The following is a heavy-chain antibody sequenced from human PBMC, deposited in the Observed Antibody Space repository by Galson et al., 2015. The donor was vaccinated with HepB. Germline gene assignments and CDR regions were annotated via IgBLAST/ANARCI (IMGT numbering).Heavy chain of an antibody. V-gene: IGHV3-7*03. CDR3: ARDSGSGASQD. D-gene: IGHD3-3*01. CDR1: GFTFSSYW. CDR2: INQDGSSK. Sequence: SLRLSCAASGFTFSSYWMNWVRQAPGKGLEWVAHINQDGSSKYYVDSVKGRSTISRDNAKDSVYLQLDSLRAEDTAVYYCARDSGSGASQDWGQGTLVTVSS. J-gene: IGHJ4*02.